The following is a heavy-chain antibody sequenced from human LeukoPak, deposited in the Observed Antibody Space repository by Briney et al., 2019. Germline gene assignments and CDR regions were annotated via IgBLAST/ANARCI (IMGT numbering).Heavy chain of an antibody. V-gene: IGHV4-34*01. J-gene: IGHJ2*01. CDR3: ARGGQRGKIKGSSSSGWYFDL. CDR2: INHSGST. D-gene: IGHD6-6*01. CDR1: GGSFSDYF. Sequence: PSETLSLTCAVYGGSFSDYFWNWIRQPPGKGLEWIGEINHSGSTNYNPSLKSRVTISVDTSKNQFSLKLSSVTAADTAVYYCARGGQRGKIKGSSSSGWYFDLWVRGTLVTVSS.